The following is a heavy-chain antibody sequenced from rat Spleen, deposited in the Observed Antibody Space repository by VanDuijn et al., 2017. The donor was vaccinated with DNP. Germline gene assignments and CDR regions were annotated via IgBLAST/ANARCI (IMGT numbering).Heavy chain of an antibody. J-gene: IGHJ2*01. CDR2: IIHDGKRT. D-gene: IGHD1-12*01. CDR3: STLNYYASLSGYFDY. CDR1: GFTFNNYW. Sequence: EVQLVESGGGLVQPGRSLKVSCVVSGFTFNNYWMTWIRQVPGKGLEWVATIIHDGKRTYYGDSVKGRFTISRDNTKSILYLQMDSLRSEDTATYYCSTLNYYASLSGYFDYWGQGVMVTVSS. V-gene: IGHV5S10*01.